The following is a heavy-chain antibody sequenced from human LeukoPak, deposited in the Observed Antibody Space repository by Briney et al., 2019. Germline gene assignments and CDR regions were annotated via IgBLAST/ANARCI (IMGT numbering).Heavy chain of an antibody. J-gene: IGHJ6*02. CDR3: ARVWIAVAGTDYYYGMDV. V-gene: IGHV1-8*01. Sequence: ASVKVSCKASGYTFTSYDINWVRQATGQGLGWMGWMNPNSGNTGYAQKFQGRVTMTRNTSISTAYMELSSLRSEDTAVYYCARVWIAVAGTDYYYGMDVWGQGTTVTVSS. CDR2: MNPNSGNT. CDR1: GYTFTSYD. D-gene: IGHD6-19*01.